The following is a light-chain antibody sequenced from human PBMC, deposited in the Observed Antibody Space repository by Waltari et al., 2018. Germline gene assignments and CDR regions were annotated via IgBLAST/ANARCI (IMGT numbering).Light chain of an antibody. CDR1: DSGTRS. V-gene: IGLV3-21*03. CDR2: DDS. CDR3: HVWDTRTDHVV. J-gene: IGLJ2*01. Sequence: SYVLTQPPSVSVAPGKTARIPCGGNDSGTRSVHWYQQKPGPAPVLVVFDDSDRPSGVPERFSGSNSANTATLTISRVEAGDEADYYCHVWDTRTDHVVFGGGTKLTVL.